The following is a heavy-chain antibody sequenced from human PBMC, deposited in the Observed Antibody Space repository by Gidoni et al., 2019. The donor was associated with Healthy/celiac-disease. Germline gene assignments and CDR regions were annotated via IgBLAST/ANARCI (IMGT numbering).Heavy chain of an antibody. V-gene: IGHV4-39*01. J-gene: IGHJ3*02. CDR2: IYYSGST. D-gene: IGHD3-22*01. CDR3: ASYYDSSGRGLGAFDI. Sequence: LQLQESCPGLVQPSETLSLTCTVSGCSISSSSYYWGWIRQPPGKGLEWIGSIYYSGSTYYNPSLKSRVTISVDTSKNQFSLKLSSVTAADTAVYYCASYYDSSGRGLGAFDIWGQGTMVTVSS. CDR1: GCSISSSSYY.